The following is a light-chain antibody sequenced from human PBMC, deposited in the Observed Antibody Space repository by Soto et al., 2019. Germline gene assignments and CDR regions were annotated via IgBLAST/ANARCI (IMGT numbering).Light chain of an antibody. Sequence: MTQSPSTLSGSVGARVTITCRASQTISSWLAWYQQKPGQAPRLLIYGASTRATGIPARFSGIGSGTEFTLPISSLQSEDSAVDYCQQRLNWITFGGGTKVDI. CDR1: QTISSW. V-gene: IGKV3-15*01. CDR3: QQRLNWIT. CDR2: GAS. J-gene: IGKJ4*01.